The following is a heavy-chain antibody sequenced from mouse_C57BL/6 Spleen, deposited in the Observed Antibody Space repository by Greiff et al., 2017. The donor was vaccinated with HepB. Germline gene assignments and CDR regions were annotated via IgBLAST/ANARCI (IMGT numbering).Heavy chain of an antibody. CDR2: IDPETGGT. CDR3: TRRESPYYYAMDY. J-gene: IGHJ4*01. Sequence: VHLVESGAELVRPGASVTLSCKASGYTFTDYDMHWVKQTPVHGLEWIGAIDPETGGTAYNQKFKGKAILTADKSSSTAYMELRSLTSEDSAVYYCTRRESPYYYAMDYWGQGTSVTVSS. CDR1: GYTFTDYD. V-gene: IGHV1-15*01.